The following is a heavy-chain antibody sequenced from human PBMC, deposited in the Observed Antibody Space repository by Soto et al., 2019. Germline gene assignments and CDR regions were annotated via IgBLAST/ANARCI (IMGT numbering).Heavy chain of an antibody. J-gene: IGHJ4*02. CDR3: ARTEGDSCEPFDY. CDR2: IYYSGST. Sequence: LSLTCTVSGGSISSGGYYWSWIRQHPGKGLEWIGYIYYSGSTYYNPSLKSRVTISVDTSKNQFSLKLSSVTAADTAVYYCARTEGDSCEPFDYWGQGTLVTVSS. D-gene: IGHD2-2*01. CDR1: GGSISSGGYY. V-gene: IGHV4-31*03.